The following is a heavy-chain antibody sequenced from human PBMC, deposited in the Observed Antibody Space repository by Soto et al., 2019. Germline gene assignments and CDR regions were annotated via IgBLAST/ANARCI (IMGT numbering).Heavy chain of an antibody. D-gene: IGHD2-2*02. CDR2: IYYSGST. CDR3: ARYLVVVPAAILDDYYYYMDV. Sequence: PSETLSLTCTVSGGSISSSSYYWGWIRQPPGKGLEWIGSIYYSGSTYYNPSLKSRVTISVDTSKNQFSLKLSSVTAADTAVYYCARYLVVVPAAILDDYYYYMDVWGKGTTVTVSS. CDR1: GGSISSSSYY. V-gene: IGHV4-39*01. J-gene: IGHJ6*03.